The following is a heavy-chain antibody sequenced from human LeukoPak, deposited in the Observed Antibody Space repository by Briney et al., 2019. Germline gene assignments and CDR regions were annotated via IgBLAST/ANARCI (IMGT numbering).Heavy chain of an antibody. J-gene: IGHJ5*02. CDR2: IYYSGST. V-gene: IGHV4-59*01. D-gene: IGHD2-15*01. CDR3: ARGWTYCSGGSCYSEDWFDP. Sequence: SETLSLTCTVSGGSISSYYWSWIRQPPGKGLEWIGYIYYSGSTNYNPSLKSRVTISVDTSKNQFSLKLSSVTAADTAVHYCARGWTYCSGGSCYSEDWFDPWGQGTLVTVSS. CDR1: GGSISSYY.